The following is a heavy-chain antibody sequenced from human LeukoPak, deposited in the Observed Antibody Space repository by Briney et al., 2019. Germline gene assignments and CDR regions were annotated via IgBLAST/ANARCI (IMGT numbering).Heavy chain of an antibody. J-gene: IGHJ4*02. D-gene: IGHD6-19*01. V-gene: IGHV3-30*18. CDR1: GFTFSSYG. CDR3: AKGGAVVPY. CDR2: ISYDGSNK. Sequence: PGRSLRLSCAASGFTFSSYGMHWVRQAPGKGLEWVAVISYDGSNKYYADSVKGRFTISRDNSKNTLYLQTNSLRAEDTAVYYCAKGGAVVPYWGQGTLVTVSS.